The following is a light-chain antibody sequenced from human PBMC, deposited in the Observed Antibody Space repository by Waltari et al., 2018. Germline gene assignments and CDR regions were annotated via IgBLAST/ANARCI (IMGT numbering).Light chain of an antibody. V-gene: IGKV1-39*01. CDR1: QSITTY. Sequence: DIQMTQSPSFLSASVGDRVTITCRASQSITTYLNWYQQKPGKAPNLLIYGASSLQSGVPSRFSGSGSGTDFTLTISSLQPEDFATYYCQQTYSTPPFTFGPGTKVDI. J-gene: IGKJ3*01. CDR2: GAS. CDR3: QQTYSTPPFT.